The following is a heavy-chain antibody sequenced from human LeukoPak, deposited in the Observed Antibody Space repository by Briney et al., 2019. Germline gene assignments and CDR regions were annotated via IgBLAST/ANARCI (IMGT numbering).Heavy chain of an antibody. V-gene: IGHV3-21*01. D-gene: IGHD3-10*02. Sequence: GGSLRLSCAASGFTFSNYEMHWVRQAPGKGLEWVSSISSSSIYIYYADSVKGRFTISRDNAKNSLYLQMNSLRAEDTAVYYCAELGITMIGGVWGEGTTVTISS. CDR1: GFTFSNYE. J-gene: IGHJ6*04. CDR2: ISSSSIYI. CDR3: AELGITMIGGV.